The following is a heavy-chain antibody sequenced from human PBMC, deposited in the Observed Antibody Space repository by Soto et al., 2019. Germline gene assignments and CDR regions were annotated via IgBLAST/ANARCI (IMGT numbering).Heavy chain of an antibody. J-gene: IGHJ4*02. CDR2: LSGSGGDT. Sequence: PGGSLRLSCVASGFTFSSFAMSWVRQAPGKGLEWVSTLSGSGGDTYYADSVKGRFTISRDKSKNTLYLQVDRLRVEDTAVYYCAKRGGYDYVWKSYRPDYWGQGTLVTVSS. CDR3: AKRGGYDYVWKSYRPDY. D-gene: IGHD3-16*02. CDR1: GFTFSSFA. V-gene: IGHV3-23*01.